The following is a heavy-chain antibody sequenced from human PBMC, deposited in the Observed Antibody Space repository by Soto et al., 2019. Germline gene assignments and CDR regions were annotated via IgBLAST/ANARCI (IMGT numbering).Heavy chain of an antibody. CDR1: GFTVSSNY. CDR3: ARVEGFGELFYYYYGMDV. J-gene: IGHJ6*02. CDR2: IYSGGST. Sequence: PGGSLRLSCAASGFTVSSNYMSWVRQAPGKGLEWVSVIYSGGSTYYADSVKGRFTISRDNSKNTLYLQMNSLRAEDTAVYYCARVEGFGELFYYYYGMDVWGQGTTVTVSS. V-gene: IGHV3-53*01. D-gene: IGHD3-10*01.